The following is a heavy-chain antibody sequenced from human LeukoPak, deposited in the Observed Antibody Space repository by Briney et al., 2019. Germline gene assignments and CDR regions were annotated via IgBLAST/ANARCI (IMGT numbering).Heavy chain of an antibody. CDR1: GYSISSGYY. J-gene: IGHJ5*02. D-gene: IGHD3-10*02. Sequence: SETLSLTCTVSGYSISSGYYWGWIRQPPGRGLEWIGSIYHSGSTYYNPSLKSRVTISVDTSKNQFSLKLSSETAADTAVYYCARTTMLRDGSWFDPWGQGTLVTVSS. V-gene: IGHV4-38-2*02. CDR3: ARTTMLRDGSWFDP. CDR2: IYHSGST.